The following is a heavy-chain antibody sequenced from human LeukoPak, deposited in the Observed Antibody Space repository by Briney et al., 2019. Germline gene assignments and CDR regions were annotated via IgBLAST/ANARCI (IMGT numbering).Heavy chain of an antibody. CDR1: GYTFTGYY. Sequence: ASVKVSCKASGYTFTGYYMHWVRQAPGQGLEWMGWINPNSGGTNYAQKFQGWVTMTRDTSISTAYMELSRLRSDDTAVYYCAREGTVTPYYGMDVWGQGTTVTVSS. CDR2: INPNSGGT. V-gene: IGHV1-2*04. J-gene: IGHJ6*02. D-gene: IGHD4-17*01. CDR3: AREGTVTPYYGMDV.